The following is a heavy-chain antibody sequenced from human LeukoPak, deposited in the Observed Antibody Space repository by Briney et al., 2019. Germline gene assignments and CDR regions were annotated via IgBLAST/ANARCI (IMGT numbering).Heavy chain of an antibody. CDR1: GGSISSSSYY. D-gene: IGHD4-23*01. CDR2: IFYTGST. V-gene: IGHV4-61*01. Sequence: SETLSLTCTVSGGSISSSSYYWSWIRQPPGKGLEWIGYIFYTGSTNYNPSLKSRVTISVLTSKNRFSLKLSSVTAADTAVYYCATLTGGDDAFDIWGQGTMVTVSS. J-gene: IGHJ3*02. CDR3: ATLTGGDDAFDI.